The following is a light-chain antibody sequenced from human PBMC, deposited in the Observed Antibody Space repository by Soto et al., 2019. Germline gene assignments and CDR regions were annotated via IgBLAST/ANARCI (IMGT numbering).Light chain of an antibody. CDR2: AAS. J-gene: IGKJ4*01. CDR3: QKFNAVPT. Sequence: DIQMTQSPSSLSASVGDRVTITCRASQAISNYLAWYQQKPGKVPTLLIYAASTLQSGVPSRFSGSGSGTDFTLTISSLLPEDAATYYCQKFNAVPTFGGGTKVEI. CDR1: QAISNY. V-gene: IGKV1-27*01.